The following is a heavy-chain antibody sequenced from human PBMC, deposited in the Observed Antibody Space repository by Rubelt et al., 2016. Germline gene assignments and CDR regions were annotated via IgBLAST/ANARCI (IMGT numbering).Heavy chain of an antibody. CDR2: VIHILGVA. D-gene: IGHD2-2*01. J-gene: IGHJ4*02. V-gene: IGHV1-69*04. Sequence: QVQLVQSGAEVKKPGASVKVSCKASGGTSRTYSISWVRQAPGQGLEWMGRVIHILGVANYAQKFQGRVTITADKSTSTAYMELSSLTSEDTAVYYCASRYCSTTSCYHFDYWGQGTLVTVSS. CDR3: ASRYCSTTSCYHFDY. CDR1: GGTSRTYS.